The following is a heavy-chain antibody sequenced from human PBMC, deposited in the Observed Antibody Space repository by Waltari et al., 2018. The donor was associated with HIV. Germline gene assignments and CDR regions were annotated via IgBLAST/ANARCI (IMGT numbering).Heavy chain of an antibody. Sequence: EVQLVETGGGLIQPGGSLRLSCAASGFTVSSNYMSWVRQAPGKGLERVSVIYSGGSTYYADSVKGRFTISRDNSKNTLYLQMNSLRAEDTAVYYCARDPSPPPGYYYGMDVWGQGTTVTVSS. J-gene: IGHJ6*02. V-gene: IGHV3-53*02. CDR2: IYSGGST. CDR3: ARDPSPPPGYYYGMDV. CDR1: GFTVSSNY.